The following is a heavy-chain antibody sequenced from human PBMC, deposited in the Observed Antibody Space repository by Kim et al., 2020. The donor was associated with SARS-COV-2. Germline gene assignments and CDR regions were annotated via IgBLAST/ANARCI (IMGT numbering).Heavy chain of an antibody. CDR1: GGSISSSNW. D-gene: IGHD2-2*01. CDR3: ARDKIVVVPAASPYADYYYDYMDV. Sequence: SETLSLTCAVSGGSISSSNWWSWVRQPPGKGLEWIGEIYHSGSTNYNPSLKSRVTISVDKSKNQFSLKLSSVTAADTAVYYCARDKIVVVPAASPYADYYYDYMDVWGKGTTVTVSS. CDR2: IYHSGST. V-gene: IGHV4-4*02. J-gene: IGHJ6*03.